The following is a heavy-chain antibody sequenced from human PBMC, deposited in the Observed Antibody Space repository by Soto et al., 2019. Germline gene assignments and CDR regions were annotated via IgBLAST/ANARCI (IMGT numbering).Heavy chain of an antibody. J-gene: IGHJ4*02. Sequence: GGSLRLSCAASGFTFSDYRMNWVRQAPGKGLEWVSFISSSTTYIYYADSVKGRFTISRDNAKNSLFLQMNSLRAEDTAVYYCARENAGMNYWGQGTLVTVSS. CDR1: GFTFSDYR. V-gene: IGHV3-21*01. CDR2: ISSSTTYI. CDR3: ARENAGMNY.